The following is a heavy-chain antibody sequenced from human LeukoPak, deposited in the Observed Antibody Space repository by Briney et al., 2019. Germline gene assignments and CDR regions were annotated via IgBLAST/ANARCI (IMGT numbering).Heavy chain of an antibody. J-gene: IGHJ6*02. CDR3: ATKPHYCSSTSCYGNGTFYYYYYGMDV. CDR1: GYTFTGYY. D-gene: IGHD2-2*01. V-gene: IGHV1-2*02. CDR2: INPNSGGT. Sequence: ASVKVSCKASGYTFTGYYMHWVRQAPGQGLEWMGWINPNSGGTNYAQKFQGRVTMTRDTSISPAYMELSRLRSADTAVYYCATKPHYCSSTSCYGNGTFYYYYYGMDVWGQGTTVTVSS.